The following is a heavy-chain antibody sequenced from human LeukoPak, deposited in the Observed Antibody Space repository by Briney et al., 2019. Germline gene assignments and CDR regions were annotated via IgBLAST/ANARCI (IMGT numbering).Heavy chain of an antibody. Sequence: LGGSLQISCQGSGSIFTSYWIGWARQLPGKGREWMGIIYPGDADTRYSPSFQGQVTISADKSISTAYLQWSSLKASDTAMYYCARPDYYDSSGYYYVGAFDIWGQGTMVTVSS. CDR2: IYPGDADT. CDR3: ARPDYYDSSGYYYVGAFDI. CDR1: GSIFTSYW. V-gene: IGHV5-51*01. J-gene: IGHJ3*02. D-gene: IGHD3-22*01.